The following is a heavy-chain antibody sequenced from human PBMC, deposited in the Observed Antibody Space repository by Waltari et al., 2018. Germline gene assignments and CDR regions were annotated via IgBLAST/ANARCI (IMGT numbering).Heavy chain of an antibody. Sequence: QVQLVQSGAEVKKPGSSVKVSCKASGGTFSSYAISWVRQAPGQGLEWMGGIIPILGIANYAQKFQGRVTITADKSTSTAYMELSSLRSEDTAVYYCARGITMVRGVPYYYYGMDVWGQGTTVTVSS. V-gene: IGHV1-69*10. J-gene: IGHJ6*02. CDR1: GGTFSSYA. D-gene: IGHD3-10*01. CDR2: IIPILGIA. CDR3: ARGITMVRGVPYYYYGMDV.